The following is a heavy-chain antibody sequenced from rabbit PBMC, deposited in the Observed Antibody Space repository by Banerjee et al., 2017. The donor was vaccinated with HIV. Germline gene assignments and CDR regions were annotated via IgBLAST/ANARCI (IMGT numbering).Heavy chain of an antibody. D-gene: IGHD1-1*01. CDR1: GFSFSSGYW. Sequence: QQQLEESGGGLVKPGGTLTLTCTASGFSFSSGYWICWVRQAPGKGLEWIGCINTGSGNTYYASWAKGRFTISRTSSTTVTLQMTSLTAADTATYFCARAPYGGDYSYTLNLWGQGTLVTVS. CDR3: ARAPYGGDYSYTLNL. J-gene: IGHJ4*01. CDR2: INTGSGNT. V-gene: IGHV1S45*01.